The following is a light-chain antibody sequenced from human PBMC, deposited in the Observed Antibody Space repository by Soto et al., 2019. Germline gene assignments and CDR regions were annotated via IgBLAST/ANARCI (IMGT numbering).Light chain of an antibody. V-gene: IGKV1-9*01. Sequence: ILLTQSPSSLSASVGYRVTITWRASQGIDTSFAWYQQKPGKAPKLLIYAASNFQSGVPSRFSGSGSGTHFTLTISSLQPEDFATYYCQQLHGYPITFGQGTRLEIK. CDR2: AAS. J-gene: IGKJ5*01. CDR1: QGIDTS. CDR3: QQLHGYPIT.